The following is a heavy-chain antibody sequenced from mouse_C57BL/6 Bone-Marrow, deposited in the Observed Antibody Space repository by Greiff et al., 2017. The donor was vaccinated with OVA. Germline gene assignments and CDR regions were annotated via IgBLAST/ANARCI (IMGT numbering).Heavy chain of an antibody. D-gene: IGHD2-1*01. CDR3: AKLLWYHYYAMDY. J-gene: IGHJ4*01. Sequence: QVQLQQSDAELVKPGASVKLSCKVSGYTFTDHTIHWMKQRPEQGLEWIGYIYPRDGSTKYNEKFKGKATLTADKSSSTAYMQLHSLTSEDSAVYFCAKLLWYHYYAMDYWGQGTSVTVSS. V-gene: IGHV1-78*01. CDR2: IYPRDGST. CDR1: GYTFTDHT.